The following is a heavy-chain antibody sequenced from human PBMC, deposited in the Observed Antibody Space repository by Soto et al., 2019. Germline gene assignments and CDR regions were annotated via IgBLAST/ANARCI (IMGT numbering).Heavy chain of an antibody. Sequence: SETLSLTCAVSGGSISSSNWWSWVRQPPGKGLEWIGEIYHSGSTNYNPSLKSRVTISVDKSKNQFSLKLSSVTAADTAVYYCAKVAGDYVWGSYRYFDYWGQGTLVTSPQ. V-gene: IGHV4-4*02. CDR3: AKVAGDYVWGSYRYFDY. D-gene: IGHD3-16*02. CDR1: GGSISSSNW. CDR2: IYHSGST. J-gene: IGHJ4*02.